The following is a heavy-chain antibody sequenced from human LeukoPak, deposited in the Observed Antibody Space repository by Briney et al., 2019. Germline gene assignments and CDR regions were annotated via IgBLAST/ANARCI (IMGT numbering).Heavy chain of an antibody. Sequence: SETLSLTCTVSGGSISSSSYYWGWIRQPPGEGLEWSGSIYYSGSTYYNPSLKSRVTISVDTSKNQFSLKLSSVTAADTAVYYCASVDHYYDSSGYSNFDYWGQGTLVTVSS. CDR3: ASVDHYYDSSGYSNFDY. D-gene: IGHD3-22*01. J-gene: IGHJ4*02. CDR2: IYYSGST. CDR1: GGSISSSSYY. V-gene: IGHV4-39*01.